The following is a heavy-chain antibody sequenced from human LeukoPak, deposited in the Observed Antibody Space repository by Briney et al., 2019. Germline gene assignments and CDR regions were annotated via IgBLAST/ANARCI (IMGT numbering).Heavy chain of an antibody. CDR3: ARRYGGYMQGYFDY. V-gene: IGHV4-34*01. D-gene: IGHD5-12*01. CDR2: INYSGST. CDR1: GGSFSGYY. J-gene: IGHJ4*02. Sequence: PSETLSLTCAVYGGSFSGYYWSWIRQPPGKGLEWIGEINYSGSTNYNPSLKSRVTISVDTSKNQFSLKLSSVTAADTAVYYCARRYGGYMQGYFDYWGQGTLVTVSS.